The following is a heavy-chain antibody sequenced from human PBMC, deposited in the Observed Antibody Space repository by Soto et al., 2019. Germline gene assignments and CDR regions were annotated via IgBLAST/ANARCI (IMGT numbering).Heavy chain of an antibody. V-gene: IGHV3-74*02. CDR1: GFTFSSYA. CDR2: INSDGSST. D-gene: IGHD2-21*02. CDR3: ARVAYCGGDCYNFDF. Sequence: EVQLLESGGGLVQPGGSLRLSCAASGFTFSSYAMSWVRQAPGKGLVWVSRINSDGSSTSYADSVKGRFTISRDNAKKTLYLQMISLRPEDTAVYYCARVAYCGGDCYNFDFWGQGTLVTVSS. J-gene: IGHJ4*02.